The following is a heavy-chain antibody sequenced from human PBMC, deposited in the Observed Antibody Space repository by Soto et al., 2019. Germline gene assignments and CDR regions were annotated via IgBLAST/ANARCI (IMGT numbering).Heavy chain of an antibody. V-gene: IGHV3-23*01. J-gene: IGHJ1*01. CDR1: GFTFSSYA. CDR3: AKSGVVAATRFPPGYFQH. Sequence: VQLLESGGGLVQPGGSLRLACAASGFTFSSYAMSWVRQAPGKGLEWVSAISGSGGTTYYADSVEGRFTISRDNSKNTLYLQMNGLRAEDTAVYSCAKSGVVAATRFPPGYFQHWGRGTLVTVSS. D-gene: IGHD2-15*01. CDR2: ISGSGGTT.